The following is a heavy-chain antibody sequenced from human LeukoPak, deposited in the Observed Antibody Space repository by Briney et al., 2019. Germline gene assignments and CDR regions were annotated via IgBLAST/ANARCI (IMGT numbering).Heavy chain of an antibody. D-gene: IGHD4-17*01. CDR3: ARGDYGDYVKLYFDY. CDR1: GYTFTSYG. J-gene: IGHJ4*02. V-gene: IGHV1-18*01. CDR2: ISAYNGNT. Sequence: ASVKVSCKASGYTFTSYGISWVRQAPGQGLEWMGWISAYNGNTNYARKLQGRVTMTTDTSTSTAYMELRSLRSDDTAVYYCARGDYGDYVKLYFDYWGQGTLVTVSS.